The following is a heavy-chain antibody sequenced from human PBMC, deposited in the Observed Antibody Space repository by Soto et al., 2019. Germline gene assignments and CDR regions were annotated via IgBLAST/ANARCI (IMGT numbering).Heavy chain of an antibody. CDR1: GFTFSNFA. CDR2: ISASGDST. V-gene: IGHV3-23*01. CDR3: ATLKAGYCSGGSCDPEYYGMDI. D-gene: IGHD2-15*01. Sequence: GGSLRLSCAASGFTFSNFAMSWVRQAPGKGLEWVTSISASGDSTYYADSVKGRFTISRDNSKDSLYLHMNSLRAEDTAIYYCATLKAGYCSGGSCDPEYYGMDIWGQGTTVTVSS. J-gene: IGHJ6*02.